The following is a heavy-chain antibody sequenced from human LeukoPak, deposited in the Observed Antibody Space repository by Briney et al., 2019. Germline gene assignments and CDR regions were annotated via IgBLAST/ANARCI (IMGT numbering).Heavy chain of an antibody. CDR2: IYSGGST. V-gene: IGHV3-53*05. CDR3: AREGYSSSSGDY. D-gene: IGHD6-6*01. CDR1: DFSVGSNY. Sequence: GGSLRLTCAASDFSVGSNYMTWVRQAPGKGLEWVAHIYSGGSTYYAPSLKSRFTISRDNSKNTLYLQMNSLTSADTAVYYCAREGYSSSSGDYWGQGTLVTVSS. J-gene: IGHJ4*02.